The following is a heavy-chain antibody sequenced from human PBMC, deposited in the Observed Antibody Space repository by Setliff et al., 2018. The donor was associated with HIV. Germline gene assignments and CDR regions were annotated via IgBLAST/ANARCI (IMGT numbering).Heavy chain of an antibody. CDR3: AKLLGNGGNSDPFDL. V-gene: IGHV3-43*01. J-gene: IGHJ3*01. Sequence: GGSLRLSCGASGFTFDDYTMHWVRQVPGKGLEWLSVISWDGSSTYYADSVKGRFTISRDNSKESLYLQMNSLTTEDTALYYCAKLLGNGGNSDPFDLWGQGKTVTVSS. CDR1: GFTFDDYT. CDR2: ISWDGSST. D-gene: IGHD2-21*01.